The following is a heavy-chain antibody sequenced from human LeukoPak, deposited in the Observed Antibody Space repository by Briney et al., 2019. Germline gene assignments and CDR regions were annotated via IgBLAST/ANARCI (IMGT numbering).Heavy chain of an antibody. CDR3: ANFDPTVTTEGG. V-gene: IGHV3-30*18. J-gene: IGHJ4*02. Sequence: PGGSLRLSCAASGFTFSSYGMHWVRQAPGKGLEWVAVISYDGSNKYYADSVKGRFTISRDNSKNTLYLQMNSLRAEDTAVYYCANFDPTVTTEGGWGQGTLVTVSS. CDR1: GFTFSSYG. CDR2: ISYDGSNK. D-gene: IGHD4-17*01.